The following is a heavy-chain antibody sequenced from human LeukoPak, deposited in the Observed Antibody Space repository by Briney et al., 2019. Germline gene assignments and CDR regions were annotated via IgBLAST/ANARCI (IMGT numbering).Heavy chain of an antibody. Sequence: GGSLRLSCAASEFTLGRYAMSWVRQAPGKGLDGLKPISGSGGSTYYADSVKGRFTISRDNSKNTLYLQMNSLRAEDTAVYYCAKARSMVVANNADYWGQGTLVTVSS. CDR1: EFTLGRYA. CDR2: ISGSGGST. J-gene: IGHJ4*02. D-gene: IGHD3-22*01. V-gene: IGHV3-23*01. CDR3: AKARSMVVANNADY.